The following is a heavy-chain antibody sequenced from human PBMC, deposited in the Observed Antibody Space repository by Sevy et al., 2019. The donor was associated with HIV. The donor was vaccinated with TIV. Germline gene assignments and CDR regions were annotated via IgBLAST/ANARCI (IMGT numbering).Heavy chain of an antibody. D-gene: IGHD3-22*01. CDR3: ARGDSSGYYFYYFDY. Sequence: GGSLRLSCAASGFTFSSYWMHWVRQAPGKGLVWVSRINSDGSSTTYADSVKGRFTISRANAKNTLYLQMNSLRAEDTAVYYCARGDSSGYYFYYFDYWGQGTLVTVSS. CDR1: GFTFSSYW. J-gene: IGHJ4*02. V-gene: IGHV3-74*01. CDR2: INSDGSST.